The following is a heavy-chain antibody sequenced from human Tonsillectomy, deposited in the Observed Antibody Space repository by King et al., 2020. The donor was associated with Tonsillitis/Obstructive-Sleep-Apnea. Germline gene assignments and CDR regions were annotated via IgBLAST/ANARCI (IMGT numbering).Heavy chain of an antibody. CDR2: ISWNGAYT. V-gene: IGHV3-20*04. CDR3: ARYCSSTSCSKFDF. D-gene: IGHD2-2*01. J-gene: IGHJ4*02. CDR1: GFIFDDYG. Sequence: VQLVESGGRVVRPGGSLRLSCEASGFIFDDYGMSWVRQAPGKGMEWVSGISWNGAYTGYADSVKGRFTISRDNTKNSLYLQMNSLRAEDPALYYCARYCSSTSCSKFDFWGQGPVVTVSS.